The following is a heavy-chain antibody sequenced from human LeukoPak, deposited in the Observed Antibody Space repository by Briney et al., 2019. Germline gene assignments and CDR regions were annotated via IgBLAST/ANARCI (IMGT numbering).Heavy chain of an antibody. J-gene: IGHJ5*02. Sequence: PSETLSLTCTVSGGSISSGDYYRSWIRQPPGKGLEWIGYIYYSGSTYYNPSLKSRVTISVDTSKNQFSLKLSSVTAADTAVYYCARADYGDYLLWFDPWGQGTLVTVSS. D-gene: IGHD4-17*01. CDR1: GGSISSGDYY. CDR2: IYYSGST. CDR3: ARADYGDYLLWFDP. V-gene: IGHV4-30-4*01.